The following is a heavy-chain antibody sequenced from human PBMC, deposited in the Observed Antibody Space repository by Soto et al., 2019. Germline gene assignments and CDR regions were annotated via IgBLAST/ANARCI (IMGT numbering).Heavy chain of an antibody. Sequence: QVTLKESGPVLVKPTETLTLTCTVSGFSLSNARMGVSWIRQPPGKALEWLAHIFSNDEKSYSTSLKSRLTISKDTSKSQVVLTMTNMDPVDTATYCCARLMVRGVIFDYWGQGTLVTVSS. CDR3: ARLMVRGVIFDY. J-gene: IGHJ4*02. D-gene: IGHD3-10*01. V-gene: IGHV2-26*01. CDR2: IFSNDEK. CDR1: GFSLSNARMG.